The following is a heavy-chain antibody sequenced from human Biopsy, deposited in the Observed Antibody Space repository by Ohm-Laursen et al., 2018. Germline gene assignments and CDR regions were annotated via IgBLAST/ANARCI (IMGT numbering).Heavy chain of an antibody. CDR1: GFTFDDYG. CDR3: TKRRTAVRPFDS. CDR2: ISGSSNNI. Sequence: LSLTCAASGFTFDDYGMNWVRQAPGKGLEWVSGISGSSNNIIYADSVRGRFTISRDNAKSSLYLEMNSLRSEDTAFYYCTKRRTAVRPFDSWGHGTLVTVSS. V-gene: IGHV3-9*01. D-gene: IGHD6-25*01. J-gene: IGHJ4*01.